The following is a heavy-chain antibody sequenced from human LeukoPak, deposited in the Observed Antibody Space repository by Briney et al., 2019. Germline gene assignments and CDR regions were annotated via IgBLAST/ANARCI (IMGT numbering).Heavy chain of an antibody. D-gene: IGHD1-26*01. CDR2: ITSSSSYM. J-gene: IGHJ3*02. Sequence: GGSLRLSCAASGFTFSSCSMNWVRQAPGKGLEWVSSITSSSSYMYYADSVKGRFTISRDNAKNPLYLQMNSLRAEDTAVYYCARYRFVVGATDSFDMWGQGTTVTVSS. CDR1: GFTFSSCS. CDR3: ARYRFVVGATDSFDM. V-gene: IGHV3-21*01.